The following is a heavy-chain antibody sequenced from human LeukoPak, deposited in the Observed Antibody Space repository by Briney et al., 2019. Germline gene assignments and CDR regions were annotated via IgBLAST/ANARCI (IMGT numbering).Heavy chain of an antibody. V-gene: IGHV3-30*02. J-gene: IGHJ3*02. CDR1: GFTFNNYG. Sequence: GGSLRLSCAASGFTFNNYGMHWVRQAPGKGLEWVTFIRYDGSIKYYTDSVKGRFTISRDNAKNSLYLQMNSLRAEDTAVYYCASWENGGGWYDAFDIWGQGTMVTVSS. D-gene: IGHD6-19*01. CDR3: ASWENGGGWYDAFDI. CDR2: IRYDGSIK.